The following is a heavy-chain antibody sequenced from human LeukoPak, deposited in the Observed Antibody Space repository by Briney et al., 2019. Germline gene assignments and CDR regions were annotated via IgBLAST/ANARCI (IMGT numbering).Heavy chain of an antibody. J-gene: IGHJ4*02. D-gene: IGHD3-3*01. Sequence: ASVKVSCKASGYTFTSYDINWVRQATGQGLEWMGWMNPNSGNAGYAQKFQGRVTMTRNTSISTAYMELSSLRSEDTAVYYCARGPLFGVVIGPLIDYWGQGTLVTVSS. CDR2: MNPNSGNA. V-gene: IGHV1-8*01. CDR1: GYTFTSYD. CDR3: ARGPLFGVVIGPLIDY.